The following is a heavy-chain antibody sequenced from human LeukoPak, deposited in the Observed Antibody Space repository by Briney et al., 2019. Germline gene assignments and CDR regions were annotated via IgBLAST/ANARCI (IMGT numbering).Heavy chain of an antibody. CDR3: ARSHYYDSSDSFSYYYGMDV. CDR2: INSDGSST. Sequence: PGGSLRLSCAASRFTFRGYWMHWVRQAPGKGLVWVSRINSDGSSTRYADSVKGQFTISRDNAKNTLFLQMNSLRAEDTAVYYCARSHYYDSSDSFSYYYGMDVWGQGTTVTVSS. J-gene: IGHJ6*02. CDR1: RFTFRGYW. D-gene: IGHD3-22*01. V-gene: IGHV3-74*01.